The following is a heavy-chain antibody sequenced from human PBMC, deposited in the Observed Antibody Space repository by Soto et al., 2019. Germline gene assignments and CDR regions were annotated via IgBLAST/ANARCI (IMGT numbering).Heavy chain of an antibody. Sequence: EVQLVESGGGLVQPGGSLRLSCAASGFTFSSYWMTWVRQAPGKGLEGVANVKEDGSEQYYVDSLKGRFSISRDNAKNSLYLQMNSLRGEDTAVDYCARDLAFDAFDIWGQGTMVTVSS. CDR3: ARDLAFDAFDI. J-gene: IGHJ3*02. CDR2: VKEDGSEQ. V-gene: IGHV3-7*04. CDR1: GFTFSSYW.